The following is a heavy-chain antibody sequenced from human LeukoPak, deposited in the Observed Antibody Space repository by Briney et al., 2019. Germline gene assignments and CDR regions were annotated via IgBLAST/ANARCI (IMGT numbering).Heavy chain of an antibody. CDR1: GFTFSSYS. V-gene: IGHV3-21*01. J-gene: IGHJ5*02. Sequence: GGSLRLSCAASGFTFSSYSMNWVRQAPGKGLEWVSSISSSSSYIYYADSVKGRFTISRDNAKNSLYLQMNSLRAEDTAVYYCARVVTAAWDWFDPWGQGTLVTVSS. CDR2: ISSSSSYI. CDR3: ARVVTAAWDWFDP. D-gene: IGHD2-2*01.